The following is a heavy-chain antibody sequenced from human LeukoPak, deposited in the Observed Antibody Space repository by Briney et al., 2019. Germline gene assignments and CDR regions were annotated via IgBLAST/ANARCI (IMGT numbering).Heavy chain of an antibody. Sequence: PSETLSLTCAVYGASFSDFYWSWIRQPPGMGLEWIGEINHSGSTNYNPSLKSRVTISVDTSKNQFSLKLSSVTAADTAVYYCARGRVRWSFDYWGQGTLVTVSS. CDR3: ARGRVRWSFDY. CDR2: INHSGST. J-gene: IGHJ4*02. D-gene: IGHD4-23*01. CDR1: GASFSDFY. V-gene: IGHV4-34*01.